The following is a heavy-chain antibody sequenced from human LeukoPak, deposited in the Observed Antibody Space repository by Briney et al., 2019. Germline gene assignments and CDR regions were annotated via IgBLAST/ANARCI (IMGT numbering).Heavy chain of an antibody. V-gene: IGHV1-8*01. CDR2: MNPDSGNT. CDR1: GYTFTSYD. Sequence: GASVKVSCKASGYTFTSYDINWVRQATGQGLEWMGWMNPDSGNTGYAQKFQGRVAMTRNTSISTAYMELSSLRSEDTAVYYCARGIRRGSGYPLAYWGQGTLVTVSS. D-gene: IGHD3-22*01. CDR3: ARGIRRGSGYPLAY. J-gene: IGHJ4*02.